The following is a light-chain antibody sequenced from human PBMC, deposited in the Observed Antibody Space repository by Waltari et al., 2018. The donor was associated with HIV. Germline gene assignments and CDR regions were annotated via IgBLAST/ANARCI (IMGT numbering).Light chain of an antibody. V-gene: IGKV3-20*01. J-gene: IGKJ1*01. CDR1: QTVSGTY. CDR2: GAS. Sequence: VVLTQSPGTLSLAPGATAPLSCRASQTVSGTYIAWYQQRPGQAPRLIISGASTRATGIPSKFSASGSKTEFTLTISRLESEDFAIYFCQQYGFSPGTFGRGTKVEVK. CDR3: QQYGFSPGT.